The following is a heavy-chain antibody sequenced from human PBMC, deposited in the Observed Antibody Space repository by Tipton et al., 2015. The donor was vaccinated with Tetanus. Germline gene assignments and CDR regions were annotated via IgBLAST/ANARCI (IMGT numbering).Heavy chain of an antibody. CDR2: VSYSGRT. CDR1: GGSVRSGDYS. D-gene: IGHD6-13*01. J-gene: IGHJ4*02. V-gene: IGHV4-61*08. Sequence: LVKPTETLSLTCTVSGGSVRSGDYSWNWIRQPPGKGLEWLAYVSYSGRTNSNYSLKSRITISQDTSKNQFSLRLTSVTAADTAVYYCAGVTAQRTELYFDHWGQGTLVTVSS. CDR3: AGVTAQRTELYFDH.